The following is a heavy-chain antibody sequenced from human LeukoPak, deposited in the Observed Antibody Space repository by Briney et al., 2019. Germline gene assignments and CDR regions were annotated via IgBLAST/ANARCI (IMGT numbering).Heavy chain of an antibody. CDR3: AKDMVRGGGGMDYYYYYGMDV. CDR2: ISWDGGST. V-gene: IGHV3-43*01. Sequence: QTGGSLRLSCAASGFTFDDYTMHWVRQAPGKGLEWVSLISWDGGSTYYADSVKGRFTISRDNSKNSLYLQMNSLRTEDTALYYCAKDMVRGGGGMDYYYYYGMDVWGQGTTVTVSS. D-gene: IGHD3-10*01. CDR1: GFTFDDYT. J-gene: IGHJ6*02.